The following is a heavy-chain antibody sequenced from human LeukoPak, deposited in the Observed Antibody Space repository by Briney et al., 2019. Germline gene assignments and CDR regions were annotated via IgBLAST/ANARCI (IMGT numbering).Heavy chain of an antibody. CDR2: IYYSGST. J-gene: IGHJ4*02. CDR1: GGSFSGYY. CDR3: ARGGYSYGQGSFDY. Sequence: SETLSLTCAVYGGSFSGYYWSWIRQPPGKGLEWIGYIYYSGSTYYNPSLKSRVTISVDTSKNQSSLKLSSVTAADTAVYYCARGGYSYGQGSFDYWGQGTLVTVSS. V-gene: IGHV4-34*09. D-gene: IGHD5-18*01.